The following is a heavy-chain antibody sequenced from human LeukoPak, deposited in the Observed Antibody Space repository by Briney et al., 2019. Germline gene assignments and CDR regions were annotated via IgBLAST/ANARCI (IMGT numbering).Heavy chain of an antibody. CDR3: ATRFSGRPFDP. Sequence: SETLSLTCAVYGGSFSGYYWSWIRQPPGKGLEWIGYIYSSGSTYYDPSLKSRVSISVDTSKNHFSLQLTSVTAADTAVYYCATRFSGRPFDPWGQGTLVTVSS. V-gene: IGHV4-30-4*08. CDR2: IYSSGST. CDR1: GGSFSGYY. D-gene: IGHD1-26*01. J-gene: IGHJ5*02.